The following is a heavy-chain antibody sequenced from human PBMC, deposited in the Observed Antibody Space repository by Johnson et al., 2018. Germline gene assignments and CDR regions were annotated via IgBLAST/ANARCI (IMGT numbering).Heavy chain of an antibody. D-gene: IGHD1-26*01. V-gene: IGHV3-30*03. CDR1: GFTFSSYG. CDR3: ATELPYRVPISVHNEYFHH. Sequence: VQLVQSGGGVVQPGRSLRLSCAASGFTFSSYGMHWVRQAPGKGLEWVAVISYDGTNKYYADSVKCRFTISRDDSQNTLYLQMNSLRADDTAVYYCATELPYRVPISVHNEYFHHWGQGTLVTVSS. J-gene: IGHJ1*01. CDR2: ISYDGTNK.